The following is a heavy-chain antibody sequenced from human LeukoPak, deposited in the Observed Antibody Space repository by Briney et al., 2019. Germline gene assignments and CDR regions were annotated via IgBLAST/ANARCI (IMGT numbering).Heavy chain of an antibody. J-gene: IGHJ3*02. Sequence: ASVKVSCKASGYTFTSYYMHWVRQAPGQGLEWMGIINPSGGSTCYAQKFQGRVTMTRDTSTSTVYMELSSLRSEDTAVYYCARAAESNAFDIWGQGTMVTVSS. CDR3: ARAAESNAFDI. CDR2: INPSGGST. V-gene: IGHV1-46*01. CDR1: GYTFTSYY.